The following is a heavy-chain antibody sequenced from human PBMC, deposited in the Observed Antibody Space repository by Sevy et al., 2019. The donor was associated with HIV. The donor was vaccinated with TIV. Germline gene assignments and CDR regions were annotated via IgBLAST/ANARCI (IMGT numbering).Heavy chain of an antibody. D-gene: IGHD3-22*01. J-gene: IGHJ4*02. V-gene: IGHV5-51*01. CDR2: IFPDDSET. CDR1: GYSFTSHW. CDR3: ATSRSGYFDSSGYYIY. Sequence: GEYLKISCKCSGYSFTSHWIGWVRHMPGKGLEWMGIIFPDDSETRYSPSFQGQVTFSADKSINTAYLQWGSLKASDTAMYYCATSRSGYFDSSGYYIYWGQGTLVTVSS.